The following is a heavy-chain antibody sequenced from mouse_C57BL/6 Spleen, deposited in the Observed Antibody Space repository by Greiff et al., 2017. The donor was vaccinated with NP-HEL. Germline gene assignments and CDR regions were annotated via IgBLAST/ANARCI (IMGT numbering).Heavy chain of an antibody. CDR1: GFNITDYY. Sequence: EVQLQQSGAELVRPGASVKLSCTASGFNITDYYMHWVKQRPEQGLEWIGRIDPEDGDTEYAPKFQGKATMTADTSSNTAYLQLSSLTSEDTAVYYCTTRTTVVRGNFDYWGQGTTLTVSS. CDR3: TTRTTVVRGNFDY. CDR2: IDPEDGDT. J-gene: IGHJ2*01. D-gene: IGHD1-1*01. V-gene: IGHV14-1*01.